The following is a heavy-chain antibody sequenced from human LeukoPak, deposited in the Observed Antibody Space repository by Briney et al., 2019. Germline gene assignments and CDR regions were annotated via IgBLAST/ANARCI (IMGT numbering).Heavy chain of an antibody. V-gene: IGHV1-69*13. CDR2: IIPIFGTA. CDR1: GGTFSSYA. J-gene: IGHJ4*02. Sequence: GASVTVSCKASGGTFSSYAISWVRQAPGQGLEWMGGIIPIFGTANYAQKFQGRVTITADESTSTAYMELSSLRSGDTAVYYCARAYYYDSSGYSPFDHWGQGTPVTVSS. CDR3: ARAYYYDSSGYSPFDH. D-gene: IGHD3-22*01.